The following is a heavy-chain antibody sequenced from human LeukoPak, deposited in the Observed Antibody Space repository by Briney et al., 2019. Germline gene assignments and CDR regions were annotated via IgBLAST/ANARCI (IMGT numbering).Heavy chain of an antibody. CDR1: GFTFSSYS. CDR3: ARDLAARHPFDY. J-gene: IGHJ4*02. Sequence: PGGSLRLSCAASGFTFSSYSMNWVRQAPGKGLEWVSSISSSSSYIYYADSVKGRFTISRDNAKNSLYLQMNSLRAEDTAVYYCARDLAARHPFDYWGQGTLVTVSS. D-gene: IGHD6-6*01. CDR2: ISSSSSYI. V-gene: IGHV3-21*01.